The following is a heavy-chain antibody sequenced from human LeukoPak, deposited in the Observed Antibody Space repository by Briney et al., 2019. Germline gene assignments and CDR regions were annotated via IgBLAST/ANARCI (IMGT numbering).Heavy chain of an antibody. Sequence: GASVKVSCKASGGTFSSYAISWVRQAPGQGLEWMGRIIPILGIANYAQKFQGRVTITADKSTSTAYMELSSLRSEDTAVYYCARGSSGSWYFFWGQGTLVTVSS. V-gene: IGHV1-69*04. D-gene: IGHD6-13*01. CDR3: ARGSSGSWYFF. J-gene: IGHJ4*02. CDR1: GGTFSSYA. CDR2: IIPILGIA.